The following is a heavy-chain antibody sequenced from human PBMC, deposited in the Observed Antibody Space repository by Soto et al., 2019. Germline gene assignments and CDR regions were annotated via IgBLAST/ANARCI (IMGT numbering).Heavy chain of an antibody. CDR3: ARGGSSGAYYYYSYGMDV. CDR1: GYTFTGYY. CDR2: INPNSGGT. J-gene: IGHJ6*02. D-gene: IGHD6-19*01. Sequence: RASVKVSCKASGYTFTGYYMHWVRQAPGQGLEWMGWINPNSGGTNYAQKFQGWVTMTRDTSISTAYMELSRLRSDDTAVYYCARGGSSGAYYYYSYGMDVWGQGTTVTVSS. V-gene: IGHV1-2*04.